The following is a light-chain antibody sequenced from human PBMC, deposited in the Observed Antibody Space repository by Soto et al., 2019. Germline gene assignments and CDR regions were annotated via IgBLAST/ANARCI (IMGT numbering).Light chain of an antibody. CDR2: DAS. CDR3: QHYGSSLPIT. V-gene: IGKV3-11*01. J-gene: IGKJ3*01. CDR1: QSVSSY. Sequence: EIVLTQSPATLSLSPGERATLSCRASQSVSSYLAWYQQKPGQAPRLLIYDASNRATGIPARFSGSGSGTDFTLTISSLEPEDFAVYYCQHYGSSLPITFGPGTKVD.